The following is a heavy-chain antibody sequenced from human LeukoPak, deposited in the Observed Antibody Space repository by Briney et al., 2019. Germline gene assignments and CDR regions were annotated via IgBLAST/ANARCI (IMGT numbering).Heavy chain of an antibody. D-gene: IGHD1-26*01. V-gene: IGHV3-66*01. J-gene: IGHJ4*02. CDR1: GFTFSSYG. CDR3: ARDLPVGATVD. Sequence: GGSLRLSCAASGFTFSSYGMHWVRQAPGKGLEWVSVIYSGGSTYYADSVKGRFTISRDNSKNTLYLQMNSLRAEDTAVYYCARDLPVGATVDWGQGTLVAVSS. CDR2: IYSGGST.